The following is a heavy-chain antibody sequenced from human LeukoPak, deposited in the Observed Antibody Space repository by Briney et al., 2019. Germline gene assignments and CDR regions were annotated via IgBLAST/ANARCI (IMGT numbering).Heavy chain of an antibody. J-gene: IGHJ4*02. Sequence: GGSLRLSCAASGFTFNNAWMSWVRQAPGKGLEWVALIKSKTDGGTTDYAAPVKGRFTISRDDSENTLYLQMNSLKTEDTGVYYCTTDLPDDTSSLDFWGQGTLVAVSS. CDR3: TTDLPDDTSSLDF. D-gene: IGHD2-2*01. CDR2: IKSKTDGGTT. V-gene: IGHV3-15*01. CDR1: GFTFNNAW.